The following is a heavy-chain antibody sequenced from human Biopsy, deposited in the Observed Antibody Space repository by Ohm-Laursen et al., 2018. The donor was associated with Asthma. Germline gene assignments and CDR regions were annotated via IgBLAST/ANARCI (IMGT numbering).Heavy chain of an antibody. CDR3: ARKAGSCISRTCYSLDF. CDR1: GGTFNTYV. CDR2: INSVFGTT. J-gene: IGHJ4*02. Sequence: SVKVSCKSLGGTFNTYVIGWVRQAPGQGLEWMGGINSVFGTTTYPQKFQDRVTITADDSTSTVYMELSSLRSVDTAVYYCARKAGSCISRTCYSLDFWGQGTLVTVSS. D-gene: IGHD2-2*01. V-gene: IGHV1-69*13.